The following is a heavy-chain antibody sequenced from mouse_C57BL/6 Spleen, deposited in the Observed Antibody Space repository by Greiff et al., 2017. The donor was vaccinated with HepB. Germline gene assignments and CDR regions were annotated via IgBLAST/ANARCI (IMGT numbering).Heavy chain of an antibody. Sequence: EVQLQQSGPELVKPGASVKISCKASGYSFTGYYMNWVKQSPEKSLEWIGEINPSTGGTTYNQKFKAKATLTVDKSSSTAYMQLKSLTSEDSAVYYCARGIHYYGSSYYFDYWGQGTTLTVSS. J-gene: IGHJ2*01. CDR2: INPSTGGT. CDR3: ARGIHYYGSSYYFDY. V-gene: IGHV1-42*01. D-gene: IGHD1-1*01. CDR1: GYSFTGYY.